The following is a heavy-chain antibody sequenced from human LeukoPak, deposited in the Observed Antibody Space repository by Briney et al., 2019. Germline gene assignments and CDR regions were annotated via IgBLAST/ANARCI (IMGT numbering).Heavy chain of an antibody. CDR3: ARDGTYSSSWYENAFDI. CDR2: ISAYNGNT. CDR1: GYTFTSYG. V-gene: IGHV1-18*01. Sequence: ASVKVSCKASGYTFTSYGISWVRQAPGQGLEWMGWISAYNGNTNYAQKLQGRVTMTTDTSTSTAYMELRSLRSDDTAVYYCARDGTYSSSWYENAFDIWGQGTMVTVSS. D-gene: IGHD6-13*01. J-gene: IGHJ3*02.